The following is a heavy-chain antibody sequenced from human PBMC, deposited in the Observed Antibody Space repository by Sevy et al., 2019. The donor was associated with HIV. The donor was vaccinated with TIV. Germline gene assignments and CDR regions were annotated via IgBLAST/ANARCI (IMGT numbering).Heavy chain of an antibody. Sequence: GGSLRLSCAASGFIFNSYGMSWVRQAPGKGLEWVSAISGSGGSTYYADSVKGRFIISSDNSRKMLYLEMNSLRAEETAVYYCRGVGLTTAFDYWGQGTLVTVSS. CDR2: ISGSGGST. CDR3: RGVGLTTAFDY. CDR1: GFIFNSYG. D-gene: IGHD1-26*01. J-gene: IGHJ4*02. V-gene: IGHV3-23*01.